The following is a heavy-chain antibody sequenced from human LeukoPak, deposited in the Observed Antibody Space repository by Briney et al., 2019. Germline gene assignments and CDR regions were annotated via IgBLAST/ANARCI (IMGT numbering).Heavy chain of an antibody. Sequence: GGSLRLSCAASGFTFSDDYMSWLRQAPGKGLEGVSYISRSGSTKYYADSVKGRFTISRDNSKNTPYLQMNSLRAGDTAVYYCARSSIAAAGTHYWGQGTLVTVSS. V-gene: IGHV3-11*01. CDR2: ISRSGSTK. D-gene: IGHD6-13*01. CDR1: GFTFSDDY. J-gene: IGHJ4*02. CDR3: ARSSIAAAGTHY.